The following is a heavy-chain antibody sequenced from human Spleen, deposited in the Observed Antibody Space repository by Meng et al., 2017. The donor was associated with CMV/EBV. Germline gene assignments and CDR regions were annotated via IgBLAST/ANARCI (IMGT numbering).Heavy chain of an antibody. V-gene: IGHV3-23*01. CDR1: GFTFSSYA. D-gene: IGHD2-2*02. J-gene: IGHJ6*02. Sequence: GESLKISCAASGFTFSSYAMSWVRQAPGKGLEWISAVSGNGAATNFADSVKGRFTISRDNSKNTLFLQMNGLRAEDTAIYYCARDPCQLLYKCPHGLDVWGQGTTVTVSS. CDR3: ARDPCQLLYKCPHGLDV. CDR2: VSGNGAAT.